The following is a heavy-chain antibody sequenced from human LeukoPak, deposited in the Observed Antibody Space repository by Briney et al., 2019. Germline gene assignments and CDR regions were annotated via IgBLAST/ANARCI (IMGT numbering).Heavy chain of an antibody. J-gene: IGHJ4*02. Sequence: GASVKVSCKASGYTFTSYGISWVRQAPGQGLEWMGWIRAYSGNTNYAQKLQGRVTMTTDTSTSTAYMELRSLRSDDTAVYYCARGGLSITMIVVDFDYWGQGTLVTVSS. V-gene: IGHV1-18*01. CDR1: GYTFTSYG. CDR3: ARGGLSITMIVVDFDY. D-gene: IGHD3-22*01. CDR2: IRAYSGNT.